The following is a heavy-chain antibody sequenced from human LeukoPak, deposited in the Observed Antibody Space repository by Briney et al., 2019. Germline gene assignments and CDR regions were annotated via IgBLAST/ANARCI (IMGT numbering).Heavy chain of an antibody. Sequence: ASVKVSCKASGYTFTIYEFNWLRQAPGQGLEWLGYISPDTGNTGYAQKFQGRVTMTRDTSISTTYMELSSLTSEDTAVYYCARGPRFDPWGQGTLVTVSS. CDR2: ISPDTGNT. CDR1: GYTFTIYE. J-gene: IGHJ5*02. V-gene: IGHV1-8*01. CDR3: ARGPRFDP.